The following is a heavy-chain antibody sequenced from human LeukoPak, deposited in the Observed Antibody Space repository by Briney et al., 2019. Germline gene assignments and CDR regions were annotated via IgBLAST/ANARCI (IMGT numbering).Heavy chain of an antibody. CDR1: GGSFSGYY. Sequence: SETLSLTCAVYGGSFSGYYWSWIRQPPGKGLEWIGEINHSGSTNYNPSLKSRVTISVDRSKNQFSLKLSSVTAADTAVYYCARENFAVVNGYYFDYWGQGTLVTVSS. CDR2: INHSGST. J-gene: IGHJ4*02. CDR3: ARENFAVVNGYYFDY. D-gene: IGHD3-3*01. V-gene: IGHV4-34*01.